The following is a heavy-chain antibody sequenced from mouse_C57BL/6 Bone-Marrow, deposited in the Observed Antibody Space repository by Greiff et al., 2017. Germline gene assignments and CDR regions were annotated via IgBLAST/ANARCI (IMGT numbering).Heavy chain of an antibody. V-gene: IGHV1-55*01. D-gene: IGHD1-1*01. Sequence: QVQLQQPGAELVKPGASVKMSCKASGYTFTSYWITWVKQRPGQGLEWIGDIYPGSGSTNYNEKFKSKATLTVDTSSSTAYMQLSSLTSEDSAVYDCARREITTVENCDDWGQGTTLTVSS. J-gene: IGHJ2*01. CDR2: IYPGSGST. CDR3: ARREITTVENCDD. CDR1: GYTFTSYW.